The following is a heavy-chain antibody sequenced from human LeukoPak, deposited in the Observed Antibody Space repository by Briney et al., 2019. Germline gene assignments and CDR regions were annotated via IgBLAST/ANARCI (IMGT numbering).Heavy chain of an antibody. J-gene: IGHJ4*02. V-gene: IGHV4-39*01. D-gene: IGHD5-18*01. CDR2: IYYSGST. CDR1: VGSTSSGSYY. CDR3: ARRWIQLWPYFDY. Sequence: PPKTLSLTCTVSVGSTSSGSYYWGWIRQPPGKGLEWIGIIYYSGSTYYNPSLKSRVTISVDTSKNQFSLKLSSVTAADTAVYYCARRWIQLWPYFDYWGQGTLVTVSS.